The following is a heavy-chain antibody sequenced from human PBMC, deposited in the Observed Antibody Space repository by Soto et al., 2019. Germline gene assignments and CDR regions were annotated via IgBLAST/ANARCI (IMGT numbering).Heavy chain of an antibody. CDR3: AAGYYDSSGYYEGLYYYGMDV. D-gene: IGHD3-22*01. V-gene: IGHV1-58*01. Sequence: GASVKVSCKASGFTFTSSAVQWVRQARGQRLEWIGWIVVGSGNTNYAQKFQERVTITRDMSTSTAYMELSSLRSEDTAVYYCAAGYYDSSGYYEGLYYYGMDVWGQGTTVTVSS. CDR2: IVVGSGNT. J-gene: IGHJ6*02. CDR1: GFTFTSSA.